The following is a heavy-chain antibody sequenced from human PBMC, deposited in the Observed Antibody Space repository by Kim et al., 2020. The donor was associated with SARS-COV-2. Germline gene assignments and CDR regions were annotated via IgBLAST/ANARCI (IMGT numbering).Heavy chain of an antibody. J-gene: IGHJ3*02. D-gene: IGHD2-2*01. V-gene: IGHV3-9*01. CDR3: AKEMGYCSSTSCPWAFDI. Sequence: KGRFTISRDNAKNSLYLQMNSLRAEDTALYYCAKEMGYCSSTSCPWAFDIWGQGTMVTVSS.